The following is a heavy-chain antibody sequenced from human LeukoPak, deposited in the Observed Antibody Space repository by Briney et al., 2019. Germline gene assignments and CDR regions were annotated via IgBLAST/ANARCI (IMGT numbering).Heavy chain of an antibody. V-gene: IGHV4-4*07. J-gene: IGHJ4*02. CDR3: ARGSSWYSPFDY. CDR1: GDSISGYY. Sequence: SETLSLTCTVSGDSISGYYWTWIRQPAGKGLEWIGCIYSSRSSNYNPSLKGRVTMSADTSKNHFSLNLSSVTAADTAVYYCARGSSWYSPFDYWGQGTLVTVSS. CDR2: IYSSRSS. D-gene: IGHD6-13*01.